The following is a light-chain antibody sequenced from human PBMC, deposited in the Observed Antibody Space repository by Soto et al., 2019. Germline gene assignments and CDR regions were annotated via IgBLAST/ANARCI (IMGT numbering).Light chain of an antibody. CDR1: QTVLHGSNY. V-gene: IGKV4-1*01. CDR2: WAS. CDR3: QQYYTTPVT. J-gene: IGKJ1*01. Sequence: IVMTQSPDSLAVSLGERATINCKSSQTVLHGSNYLAWYQQKPGQPPKLLIYWASTRESGVPDRFSGSGSATDFTLTISSLQAEDVAVYYCQQYYTTPVTFGQGTKVEIK.